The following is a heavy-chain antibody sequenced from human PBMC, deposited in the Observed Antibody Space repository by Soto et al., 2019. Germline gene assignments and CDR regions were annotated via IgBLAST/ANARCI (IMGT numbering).Heavy chain of an antibody. CDR2: ISTGDGDT. J-gene: IGHJ5*02. CDR3: AREVRSAGEDR. CDR1: GYTFTNYA. D-gene: IGHD6-19*01. V-gene: IGHV1-3*04. Sequence: QVQLIQSGAEVKKPGASVRVSCKASGYTFTNYAMHWVRQAPGQSLEWMGWISTGDGDTRYSQNFQDRLTITRETAASTVYMDLSSLRSDDTAMYYCAREVRSAGEDRWGQGTLVSVSS.